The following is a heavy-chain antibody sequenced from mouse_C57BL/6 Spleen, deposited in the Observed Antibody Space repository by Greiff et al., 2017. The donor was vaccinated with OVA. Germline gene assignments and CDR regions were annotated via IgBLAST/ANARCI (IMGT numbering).Heavy chain of an antibody. CDR2: IRRKSNNYAT. Sequence: EVQRVESGGGLVQPKGSLKFSCEASGFSFNTYAMNWVSQAPGKGLEWVARIRRKSNNYATYYAVSVKDRFTFSRDDADSMLCLQMNNLKTEDTAMYDCVRHRDGYSEDFDVWGKGTTVTVSS. D-gene: IGHD2-3*01. CDR1: GFSFNTYA. V-gene: IGHV10-1*01. CDR3: VRHRDGYSEDFDV. J-gene: IGHJ1*03.